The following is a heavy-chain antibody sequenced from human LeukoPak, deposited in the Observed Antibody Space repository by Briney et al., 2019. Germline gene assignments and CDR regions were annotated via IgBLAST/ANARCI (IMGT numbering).Heavy chain of an antibody. CDR1: GGSISSGGYS. V-gene: IGHV4-30-2*01. CDR3: ASSSTSYYYYGMDV. J-gene: IGHJ6*02. D-gene: IGHD2-2*01. CDR2: IYHSGST. Sequence: SETLSLTCAVSGGSISSGGYSWSWIRQPPGKGLEWIGYIYHSGSTYYNPSLKSRVTISVDRSKNQFSLKLSSVTAADTAVYYCASSSTSYYYYGMDVWGQGTTVTASS.